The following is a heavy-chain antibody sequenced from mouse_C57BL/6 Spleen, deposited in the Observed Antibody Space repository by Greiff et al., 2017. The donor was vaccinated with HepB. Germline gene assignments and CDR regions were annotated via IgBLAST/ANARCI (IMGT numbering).Heavy chain of an antibody. CDR3: ALITTVSAW. Sequence: QVQLKESGPELVKPGASVKISCKASGYAFSSSWMNWVKQRPGKGLEWIGRIYPGDGDTNYNGKFKGKATLTADKSSSTAYMQLSSLTSEDSAVYFCALITTVSAWWGQGTLVTVSA. J-gene: IGHJ3*02. CDR1: GYAFSSSW. CDR2: IYPGDGDT. V-gene: IGHV1-82*01. D-gene: IGHD1-1*01.